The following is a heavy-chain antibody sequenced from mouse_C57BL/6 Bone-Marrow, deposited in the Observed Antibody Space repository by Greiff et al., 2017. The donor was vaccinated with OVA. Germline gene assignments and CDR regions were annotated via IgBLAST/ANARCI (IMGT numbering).Heavy chain of an antibody. CDR1: GYTFTSYW. J-gene: IGHJ3*01. D-gene: IGHD1-1*01. CDR3: ARDGSSYWFAY. Sequence: QVQLQQPGAELVKPGASAKLSCKASGYTFTSYWMQWVKQRPGQGLEWIGEIDPSDSYTNYNQKLKGKATLTVDTSSSTAYMQLSSLTSEDSAVYYCARDGSSYWFAYWGEGTLLTVSA. V-gene: IGHV1-50*01. CDR2: IDPSDSYT.